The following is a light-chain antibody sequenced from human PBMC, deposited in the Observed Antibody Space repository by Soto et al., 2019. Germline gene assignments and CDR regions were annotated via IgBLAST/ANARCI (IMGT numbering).Light chain of an antibody. CDR1: NNDVGAYTY. Sequence: QSALTQLASVSGSPGQSITISCTGTNNDVGAYTYVSWYQQHPGKAPRLIIYEVSERPSGVSNRFSGSKSGNTASLVISGLQAEDEADYYCSSYRTGSRVFGGGTKLTVL. J-gene: IGLJ2*01. CDR2: EVS. CDR3: SSYRTGSRV. V-gene: IGLV2-14*01.